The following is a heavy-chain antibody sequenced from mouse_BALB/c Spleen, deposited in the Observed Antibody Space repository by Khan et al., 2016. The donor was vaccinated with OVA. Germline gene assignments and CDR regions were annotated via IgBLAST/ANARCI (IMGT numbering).Heavy chain of an antibody. D-gene: IGHD1-2*01. Sequence: EVQLQESGPGLVKPSQSLSLTCTVTGYSITSGYGWNWIRQFPGNKLEWMGYISYSGSTNYNPSLKSRISITRDTSKHQLFLQLNSVTTEDTATYYCARTARIKCWGKGTTLTVSS. CDR2: ISYSGST. CDR1: GYSITSGYG. J-gene: IGHJ2*01. CDR3: ARTARIKC. V-gene: IGHV3-2*02.